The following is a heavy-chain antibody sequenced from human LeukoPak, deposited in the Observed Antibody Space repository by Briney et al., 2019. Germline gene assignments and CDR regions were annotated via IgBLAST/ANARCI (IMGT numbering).Heavy chain of an antibody. CDR3: ARQCCGSYYPMDV. Sequence: GESLKISCKGSGYSFTSYWIGWVRQMPVKGLEWMGIIWPADSDTRYSPSFQGQVTISADKSISTAYLQWSSLKASDTAIYYCARQCCGSYYPMDVWGKGTTVTVSS. CDR1: GYSFTSYW. J-gene: IGHJ6*03. CDR2: IWPADSDT. D-gene: IGHD1-26*01. V-gene: IGHV5-51*01.